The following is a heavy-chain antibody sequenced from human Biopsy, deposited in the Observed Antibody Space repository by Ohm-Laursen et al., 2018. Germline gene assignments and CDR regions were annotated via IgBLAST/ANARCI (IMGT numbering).Heavy chain of an antibody. Sequence: GASVKVSCKVSGYTLTELSMHWVRQAPGRGLEWMGGFAPKNGKTIYAQKFQGRVTMTEDTSTDTAYMELSSLRSEDTAVYYCAADINVWNVNYWGQGTQVTVSS. V-gene: IGHV1-24*01. CDR2: FAPKNGKT. CDR1: GYTLTELS. J-gene: IGHJ4*02. D-gene: IGHD1-1*01. CDR3: AADINVWNVNY.